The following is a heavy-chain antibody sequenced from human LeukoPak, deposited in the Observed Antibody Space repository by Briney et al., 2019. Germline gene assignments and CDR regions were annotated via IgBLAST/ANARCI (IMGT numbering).Heavy chain of an antibody. V-gene: IGHV3-21*01. Sequence: PGGSLRLSCAASGFTVSSNYMSWVRQAPGKGLEWVSSISSSSSYIYYADSVKGRFTISRDNAKNSLYLQMNSLRAEDTAVYYCARGSSSHSWDAEYLQHWGQGTLVTVSS. CDR2: ISSSSSYI. CDR1: GFTVSSNY. J-gene: IGHJ1*01. D-gene: IGHD6-13*01. CDR3: ARGSSSHSWDAEYLQH.